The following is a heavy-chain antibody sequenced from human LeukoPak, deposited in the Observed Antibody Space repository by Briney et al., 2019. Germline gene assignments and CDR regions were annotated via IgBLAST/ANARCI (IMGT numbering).Heavy chain of an antibody. Sequence: ASVKVSCKASGYTFTSYGISWVRQAPGQGLEWMGWISAYNGNTNYAQKLQGRVTMTTDTSTSTAYMELRSLRSGDTAVYYCARDHIVVVPAALMDVWGKGTTVTVSS. J-gene: IGHJ6*03. CDR2: ISAYNGNT. D-gene: IGHD2-2*01. CDR1: GYTFTSYG. V-gene: IGHV1-18*01. CDR3: ARDHIVVVPAALMDV.